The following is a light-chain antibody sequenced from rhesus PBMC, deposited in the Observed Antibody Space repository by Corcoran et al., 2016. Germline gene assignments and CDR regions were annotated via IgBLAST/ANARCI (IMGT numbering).Light chain of an antibody. Sequence: DIQMTQSPSSLSASVGDRVTITCRASQGISSYLAWYQQKPGKAPKLLIDAASTLQSGVPSRFSGSGYGTDFHLTISSLQPEDFATYYCQQHNSYPRTFGQGTKVEIK. CDR3: QQHNSYPRT. CDR1: QGISSY. CDR2: AAS. J-gene: IGKJ1*01. V-gene: IGKV1-25*01.